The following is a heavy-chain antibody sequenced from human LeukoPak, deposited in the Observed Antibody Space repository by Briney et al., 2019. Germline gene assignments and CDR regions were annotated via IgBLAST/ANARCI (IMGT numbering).Heavy chain of an antibody. CDR2: ISAGGSTK. CDR1: GFTFNNFG. J-gene: IGHJ4*02. CDR3: AREAYYASGSYYNH. V-gene: IGHV3-30*03. D-gene: IGHD3-10*01. Sequence: GGSLRLSCAASGFTFNNFGMHWVRQAPGKGLEWVAVISAGGSTKCYADSVKGRFTISRDNSKNTLSLQMDSLRAEDSAVYYCAREAYYASGSYYNHWGQGTLVTVSS.